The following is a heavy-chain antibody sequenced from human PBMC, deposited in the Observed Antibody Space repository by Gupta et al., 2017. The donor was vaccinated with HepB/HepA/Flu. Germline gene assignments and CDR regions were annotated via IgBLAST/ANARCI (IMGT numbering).Heavy chain of an antibody. Sequence: QVPLQQWDAGLLKPSETLSLTCAVSGGSVGGYYWSWIRQPPGKGLEWIGEINHSGNIIYNPSLKSRLAISMSTSKNQFSLKLNSVTAADTAVYFCSYNMNFWGQGTLVTVSS. J-gene: IGHJ4*02. D-gene: IGHD1-1*01. CDR3: SYNMNF. CDR2: INHSGNI. CDR1: GGSVGGYY. V-gene: IGHV4-34*01.